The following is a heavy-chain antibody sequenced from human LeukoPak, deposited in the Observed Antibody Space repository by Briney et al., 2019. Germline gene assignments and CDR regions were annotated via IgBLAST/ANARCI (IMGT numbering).Heavy chain of an antibody. CDR3: AEHGITMIGGV. J-gene: IGHJ6*04. CDR1: GFTFSSYE. D-gene: IGHD3-10*02. V-gene: IGHV3-48*03. Sequence: GGSLRLSCAASGFTFSSYEMNWVRQAPGKGLEWVSYISSSGSTIYYADSVKGRFTISRDNAKDSLYLQMNSLRAEDTAVYYCAEHGITMIGGVWGKGTTVTISS. CDR2: ISSSGSTI.